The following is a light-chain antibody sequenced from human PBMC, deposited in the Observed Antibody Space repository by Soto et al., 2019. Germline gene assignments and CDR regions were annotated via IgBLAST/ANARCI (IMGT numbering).Light chain of an antibody. CDR3: QQSGSSPWT. J-gene: IGKJ1*01. Sequence: EIVLTQSPATLSLSPGEPATLSCRASESIRNIYLAWNQQNPGQPPRVLIYDASTRTTGTPDRFSGSGSGTDFALTISRLEPEDFAVYYCQQSGSSPWTFGQGTKVEI. V-gene: IGKV3D-20*01. CDR2: DAS. CDR1: ESIRNIY.